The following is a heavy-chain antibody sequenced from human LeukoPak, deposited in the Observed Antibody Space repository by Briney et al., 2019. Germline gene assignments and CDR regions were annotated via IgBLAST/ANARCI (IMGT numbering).Heavy chain of an antibody. V-gene: IGHV4-61*02. CDR2: IHTSGST. D-gene: IGHD6-19*01. Sequence: PSETLSLTCTVSGDSISSDPCFWNWLRQPAGKGLEWIGRIHTSGSTNYNPSLKSRVTISLDTSKNQFSLKVTSATAADTAVYYCAREGQWLVRGDAFDIWGQGTMVTVPA. J-gene: IGHJ3*02. CDR3: AREGQWLVRGDAFDI. CDR1: GDSISSDPCF.